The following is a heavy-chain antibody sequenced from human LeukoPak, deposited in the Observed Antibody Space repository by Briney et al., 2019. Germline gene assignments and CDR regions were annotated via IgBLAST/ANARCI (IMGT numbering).Heavy chain of an antibody. CDR3: ASRYYGSGSYYSDFDY. V-gene: IGHV3-23*01. D-gene: IGHD3-10*01. J-gene: IGHJ4*02. CDR1: GFTFSSYA. Sequence: GGSLRLSCAASGFTFSSYAMSWVRQAPGKGLEWVSAISGSGGSTYYADSVKGRFTISRDNAKNSLYLQMNSLRAEDTAVYYCASRYYGSGSYYSDFDYWGQGTLVTVSS. CDR2: ISGSGGST.